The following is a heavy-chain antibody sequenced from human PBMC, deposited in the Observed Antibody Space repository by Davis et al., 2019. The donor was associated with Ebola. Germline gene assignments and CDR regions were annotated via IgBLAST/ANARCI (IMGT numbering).Heavy chain of an antibody. Sequence: SVKVSCKASGGTFSSYAISWVRQAPVQGLEWVGGIIPIFDTASYAHNFQDRVTITADESTSTAYMELSSLRSEDTAVYYCARDRYSDGSGYFFEQSHWGQGTLVTVSS. CDR3: ARDRYSDGSGYFFEQSH. CDR1: GGTFSSYA. CDR2: IIPIFDTA. D-gene: IGHD3-22*01. J-gene: IGHJ4*02. V-gene: IGHV1-69*13.